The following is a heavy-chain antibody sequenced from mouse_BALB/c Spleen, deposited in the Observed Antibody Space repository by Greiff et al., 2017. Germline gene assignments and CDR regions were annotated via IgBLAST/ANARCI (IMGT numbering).Heavy chain of an antibody. J-gene: IGHJ2*01. Sequence: EVKLVESGGGLVKPGGSLKLSCAASGFTFSSYTMSWVRQNPEKRLEWVGTISSCGSYTDYPDSVKGRFTISRDNAQNTMYLQLSSLESEDTAMYYCTREEGYGQWGEGTTLTVSA. CDR1: GFTFSSYT. D-gene: IGHD2-2*01. CDR2: ISSCGSYT. V-gene: IGHV5-6-4*01. CDR3: TREEGYGQ.